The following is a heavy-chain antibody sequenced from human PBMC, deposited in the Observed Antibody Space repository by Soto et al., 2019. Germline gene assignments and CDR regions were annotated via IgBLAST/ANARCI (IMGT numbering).Heavy chain of an antibody. D-gene: IGHD6-19*01. V-gene: IGHV3-7*03. CDR1: GFTFSSSF. CDR2: INQDGGGT. Sequence: EVQLVESGGALVQPGGSLRLSCVASGFTFSSSFMGWVRQAPGKGLEWVANINQDGGGTYYVDPVEGRFTISRDNAKDSLYLQMTSLRGEDTAVYYCARYFRGSGRYFFDYWGQGTLVTVSS. J-gene: IGHJ4*02. CDR3: ARYFRGSGRYFFDY.